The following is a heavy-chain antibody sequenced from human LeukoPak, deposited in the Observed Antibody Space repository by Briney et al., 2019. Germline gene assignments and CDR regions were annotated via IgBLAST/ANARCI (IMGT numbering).Heavy chain of an antibody. CDR1: GFTFSSYA. CDR2: ISSSGGTT. Sequence: PGGSLRLSCAASGFTFSSYAMNWVRQAPGKGLEWVSGISSSGGTTYYADSVKGRFTISRDNSKNTLYLQVNSLRGEDTAVYYCAKEDPGATFDYWGQGTLVTVSS. J-gene: IGHJ4*02. V-gene: IGHV3-23*01. D-gene: IGHD1-26*01. CDR3: AKEDPGATFDY.